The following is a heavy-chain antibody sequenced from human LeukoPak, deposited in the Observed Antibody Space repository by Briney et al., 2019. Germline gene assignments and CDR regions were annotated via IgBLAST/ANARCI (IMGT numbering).Heavy chain of an antibody. CDR2: INPSGGST. CDR3: ARVTPPYAYRGSWYAEDWFDP. D-gene: IGHD6-13*01. CDR1: GYTFTSYY. V-gene: IGHV1-46*01. Sequence: ASVKVSCKASGYTFTSYYMHWVRQAPGQGLEWMGIINPSGGSTSYAQKFQGRVTMTRDMSTSTVYMELSSLRSEDTAVYYCARVTPPYAYRGSWYAEDWFDPWGQGTLVTVSS. J-gene: IGHJ5*02.